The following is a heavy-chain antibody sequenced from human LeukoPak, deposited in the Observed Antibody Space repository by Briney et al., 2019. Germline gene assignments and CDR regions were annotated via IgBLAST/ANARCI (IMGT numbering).Heavy chain of an antibody. CDR3: ARGNTAMSN. J-gene: IGHJ4*02. CDR2: IYSGGRT. V-gene: IGHV3-66*01. CDR1: GFTVSNNY. D-gene: IGHD5-18*01. Sequence: GGSLRLSCAASGFTVSNNYMNWVRQAPGKGLGWVSIIYSGGRTHYADSVRGRFSISRDKSENTLYLQMNSLRAEDTAVYFCARGNTAMSNWGQGTLVTVSS.